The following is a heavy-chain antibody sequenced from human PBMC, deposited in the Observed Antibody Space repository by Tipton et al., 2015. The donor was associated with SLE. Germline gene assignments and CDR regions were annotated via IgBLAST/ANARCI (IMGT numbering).Heavy chain of an antibody. CDR3: ARGEREVDY. CDR2: IYYSGST. J-gene: IGHJ4*02. CDR1: GGSISSSSYY. V-gene: IGHV4-39*07. D-gene: IGHD3-16*01. Sequence: TLSLTCTVSGGSISSSSYYWGWIRQPPGKGLEWIGSIYYSGSTYYNPSLKSRVTISVDTSKNQFSLKLHSVTAADTAVYYCARGEREVDYWGQGTLVTVSS.